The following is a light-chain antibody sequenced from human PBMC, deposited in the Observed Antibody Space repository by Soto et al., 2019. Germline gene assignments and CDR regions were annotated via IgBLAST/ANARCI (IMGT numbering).Light chain of an antibody. CDR1: SSDVGGFNY. Sequence: QSALTQPASVSGSPGQSITISCTGTSSDVGGFNYVSWYQKHPGKAPKLLIFGVSLRPAEVSYRFSGSKSGNTASLTISGLQAEDEADYYCCSYTGTSTLVFGGGTQLTVL. CDR2: GVS. CDR3: CSYTGTSTLV. J-gene: IGLJ7*01. V-gene: IGLV2-14*01.